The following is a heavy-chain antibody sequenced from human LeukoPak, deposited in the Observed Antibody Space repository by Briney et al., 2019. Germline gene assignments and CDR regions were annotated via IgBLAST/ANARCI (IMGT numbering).Heavy chain of an antibody. D-gene: IGHD6-19*01. V-gene: IGHV4-39*02. CDR2: IYYTGST. CDR3: TRGDPAVASFGY. CDR1: GGSISRSTYY. Sequence: SETLPLTCTVFGGSISRSTYYWGWIRQPPGKGLEWIGSIYYTGSTYYNPSLKSRVTISVDTSKNHISLKLTSVTAADTAVYYCTRGDPAVASFGYWGQGTLVTVSS. J-gene: IGHJ4*02.